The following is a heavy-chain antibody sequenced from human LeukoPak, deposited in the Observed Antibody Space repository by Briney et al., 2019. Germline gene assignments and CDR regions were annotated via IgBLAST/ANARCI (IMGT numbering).Heavy chain of an antibody. V-gene: IGHV4-34*01. Sequence: SETLSLTCAVYGGSFSGYYWSWIRQPPGKGLEWIGEINHSGSTNYNPPLKSRVTISVDTSKNQFSLKLSSVTAADTAVYYCARLKEGIDYWGQGTLVTVSS. CDR1: GGSFSGYY. CDR2: INHSGST. J-gene: IGHJ4*02. D-gene: IGHD3-10*01. CDR3: ARLKEGIDY.